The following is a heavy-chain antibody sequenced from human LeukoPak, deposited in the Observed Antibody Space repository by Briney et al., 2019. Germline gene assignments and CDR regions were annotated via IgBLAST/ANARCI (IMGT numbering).Heavy chain of an antibody. CDR2: IYWSDDK. J-gene: IGHJ4*02. Sequence: SGPTLVNPTQTLTLTCTFSGFSLSTSAVAVGWIRQPPGKALEWLALIYWSDDKRYSPSLKSGLTITKDTSKNQVVLTMTNMDTVDPAPYYCAQKMTGDYFYYWGQGTLVTGSS. CDR3: AQKMTGDYFYY. CDR1: GFSLSTSAVA. D-gene: IGHD3-10*01. V-gene: IGHV2-5*01.